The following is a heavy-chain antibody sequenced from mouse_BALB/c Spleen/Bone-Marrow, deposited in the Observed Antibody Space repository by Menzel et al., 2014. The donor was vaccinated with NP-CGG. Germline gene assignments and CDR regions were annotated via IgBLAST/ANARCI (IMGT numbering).Heavy chain of an antibody. V-gene: IGHV5-9-2*01. J-gene: IGHJ3*01. Sequence: EVKLVESGGGLVKSGGSLKLSCAASGFSLNSYGMSWVRQTPEKRLEWVATISGGGSYTFYPDSVKGRFTISRDNAKNNLYLQLSSLRSEDTALYYCARHAYYDQTEVSFVYWGQGTLVTVSA. CDR1: GFSLNSYG. D-gene: IGHD2-4*01. CDR2: ISGGGSYT. CDR3: ARHAYYDQTEVSFVY.